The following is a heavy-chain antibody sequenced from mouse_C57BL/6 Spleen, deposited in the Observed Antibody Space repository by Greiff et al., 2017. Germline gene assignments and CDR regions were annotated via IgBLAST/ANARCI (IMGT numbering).Heavy chain of an antibody. Sequence: EVMLVESGGGLVKPGGSLKLSCAASGFTFRSYAMSWVRQTPEKRLEWVATISDGGSYTYYPDNVKGRFTISRDNAKNNLYLQMSHLKSEDTAMYYCARGAVVAKGLYYFDYWGQGTTLTVSS. CDR1: GFTFRSYA. CDR3: ARGAVVAKGLYYFDY. J-gene: IGHJ2*01. V-gene: IGHV5-4*03. CDR2: ISDGGSYT. D-gene: IGHD1-1*01.